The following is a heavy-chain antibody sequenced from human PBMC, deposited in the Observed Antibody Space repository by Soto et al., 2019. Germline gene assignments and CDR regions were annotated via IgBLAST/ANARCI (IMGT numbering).Heavy chain of an antibody. CDR2: IIPIFGTA. J-gene: IGHJ3*02. V-gene: IGHV1-69*01. D-gene: IGHD2-15*01. CDR1: GGTFSSYA. Sequence: QVQLVQSGAEVKKPGSSVKVSCKASGGTFSSYAITWVRQAPGQGLEWMGGIIPIFGTANYAQKIQGRVTITADDSTSPAYMAVSSLRSEDTAVYYCARVALPRINDDAFDIWGQGTMVTVSS. CDR3: ARVALPRINDDAFDI.